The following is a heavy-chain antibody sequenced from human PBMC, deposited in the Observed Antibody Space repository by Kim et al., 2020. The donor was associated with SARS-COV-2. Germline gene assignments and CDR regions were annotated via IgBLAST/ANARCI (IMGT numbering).Heavy chain of an antibody. CDR2: IDGSDGTT. D-gene: IGHD2-2*03. CDR1: GFTFFGHA. Sequence: GGSLRLSCTTSGFTFFGHAMSWVRQAPWQGLEWVSSIDGSDGTTYYVDSVKGRFTISRDDAKNTLYLEMRALRADDTATYYCMKGGWGWIWDHWGQGTLVTVSS. J-gene: IGHJ4*02. CDR3: MKGGWGWIWDH. V-gene: IGHV3-23*01.